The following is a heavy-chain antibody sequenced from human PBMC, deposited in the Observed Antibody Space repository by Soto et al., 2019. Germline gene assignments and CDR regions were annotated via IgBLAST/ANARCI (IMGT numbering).Heavy chain of an antibody. CDR1: GYTFTSYY. CDR3: ARDWGYDYVWGSYRQGNSSFDY. V-gene: IGHV1-46*01. CDR2: INPSGGST. Sequence: ASVKVSFKASGYTFTSYYMHWVRQAPGQGLEWMGIINPSGGSTSYAQKFQGRVTITRDTSTSTVYMELSSLRSEDTAVYYCARDWGYDYVWGSYRQGNSSFDYWGQGTLVTVSS. J-gene: IGHJ4*02. D-gene: IGHD3-16*02.